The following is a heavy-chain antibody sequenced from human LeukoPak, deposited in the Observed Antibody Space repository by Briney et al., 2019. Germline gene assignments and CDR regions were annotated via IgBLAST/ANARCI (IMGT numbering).Heavy chain of an antibody. CDR2: IYYSGST. CDR3: ASALPHYYDSSGNDAFDI. D-gene: IGHD3-22*01. Sequence: SETLSLTCTVSGGSISSSSYYWGWIRQPPGKGLERIGSIYYSGSTYYNPSLKSRVTISVDTSKNQFSLKLSSVTAADTAVYYCASALPHYYDSSGNDAFDIWGQGTMVTVSS. J-gene: IGHJ3*02. V-gene: IGHV4-39*01. CDR1: GGSISSSSYY.